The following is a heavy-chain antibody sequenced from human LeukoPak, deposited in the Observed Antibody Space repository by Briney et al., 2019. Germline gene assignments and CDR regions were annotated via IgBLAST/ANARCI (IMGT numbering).Heavy chain of an antibody. CDR3: AKGYYYDSSDCFDY. J-gene: IGHJ4*02. D-gene: IGHD3-22*01. Sequence: PGGSLRLSCAASGFTSNRYAMSWVRQAPGKGLEWVSAISGSGSSTYYAGSVKGRFTISRDNSKNTLYLQMTSLRAEDTAVYYCAKGYYYDSSDCFDYWGQGTLVTVSS. CDR2: ISGSGSST. V-gene: IGHV3-23*01. CDR1: GFTSNRYA.